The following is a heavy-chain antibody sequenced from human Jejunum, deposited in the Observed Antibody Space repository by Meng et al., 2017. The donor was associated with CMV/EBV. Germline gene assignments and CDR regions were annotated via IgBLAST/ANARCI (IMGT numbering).Heavy chain of an antibody. J-gene: IGHJ6*02. CDR1: VKSGDSL. V-gene: IGHV4-61*08. CDR3: AREIVRDYTRDGMDV. Sequence: VKSGDSLWTGSRQPPRKALEWSGYVSDSGSSSYNPTRKSRVTMSLDTSKNQFSLKLSSVTAADTAVYYCAREIVRDYTRDGMDVWGQGTTVTVSS. CDR2: VSDSGSS. D-gene: IGHD4-11*01.